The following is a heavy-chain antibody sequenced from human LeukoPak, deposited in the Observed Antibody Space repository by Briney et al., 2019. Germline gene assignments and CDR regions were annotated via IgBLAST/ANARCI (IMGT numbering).Heavy chain of an antibody. Sequence: GGSLRLSCAPSGFTFSIYWMSWVRQAPGKGLEWVANIKQEGREKYYVDSVKGAFTLYRDNAKNSLYLQMDSLRAEDTAVYYCAREVGATQPLDYWGQGTLVTVSS. CDR1: GFTFSIYW. V-gene: IGHV3-7*01. CDR3: AREVGATQPLDY. CDR2: IKQEGREK. D-gene: IGHD1-26*01. J-gene: IGHJ4*02.